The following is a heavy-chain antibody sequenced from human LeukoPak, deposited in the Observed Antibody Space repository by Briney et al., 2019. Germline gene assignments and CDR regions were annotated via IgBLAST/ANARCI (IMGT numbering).Heavy chain of an antibody. CDR2: TYYRSKWNN. CDR3: ARGGIAVAGLDY. V-gene: IGHV6-1*01. CDR1: GDXVSSNSAT. J-gene: IGHJ4*02. D-gene: IGHD6-19*01. Sequence: SQTLSLTCAISGDXVSSNSATWNWIRQSPSRGLEWLGRTYYRSKWNNDYAVSVKSRIIIDPDTSKNQFSLQLNSVTPEDTAMYYCARGGIAVAGLDYWGQGILVTVSS.